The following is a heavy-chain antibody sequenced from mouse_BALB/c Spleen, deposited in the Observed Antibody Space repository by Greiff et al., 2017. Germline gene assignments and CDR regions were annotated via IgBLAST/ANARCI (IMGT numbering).Heavy chain of an antibody. Sequence: EVKLMESGAELVKPGASVKLSCTASGFNIKDTYMPWVKQRPEQGLEWIGRIDPANGNTKYDPKFQGKATITADTSSNTAYLQLSSLTSEDTAVYYCARHGGSSYFDYWGQGTTLTVSS. D-gene: IGHD1-1*01. J-gene: IGHJ2*01. CDR3: ARHGGSSYFDY. CDR1: GFNIKDTY. CDR2: IDPANGNT. V-gene: IGHV14-3*02.